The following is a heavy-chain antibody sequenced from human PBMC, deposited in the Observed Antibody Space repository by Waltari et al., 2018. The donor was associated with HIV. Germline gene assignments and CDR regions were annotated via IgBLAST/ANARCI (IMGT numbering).Heavy chain of an antibody. D-gene: IGHD2-15*01. V-gene: IGHV3-23*01. Sequence: EVQLLESGGGWWRVGGSCGLSFAPSGSPFGTCPWPGFGQAPGKGLWYVSASLVVGGVSHYADSGKGRFTVSRDNSKNTLYLQMNSLRAEDTAIYYCAKENGGNWDAFDIWGQGTMVTVSS. CDR2: SLVVGGVS. CDR3: AKENGGNWDAFDI. J-gene: IGHJ3*02. CDR1: GSPFGTCP.